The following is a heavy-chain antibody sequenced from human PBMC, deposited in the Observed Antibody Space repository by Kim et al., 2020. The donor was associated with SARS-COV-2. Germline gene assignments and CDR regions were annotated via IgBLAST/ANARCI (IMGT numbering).Heavy chain of an antibody. J-gene: IGHJ4*02. CDR2: ISGDGSRK. CDR1: GFIFSRYS. CDR3: AKDETCGDGVWDFDY. D-gene: IGHD2-21*02. Sequence: GGSLRLSCAASGFIFSRYSISWVRQAPGKGLEWVSGISGDGSRKDYSDSVKGRFTISRDNSKNTVYLQMNSLRVEDTALYYCAKDETCGDGVWDFDYWGPG. V-gene: IGHV3-23*01.